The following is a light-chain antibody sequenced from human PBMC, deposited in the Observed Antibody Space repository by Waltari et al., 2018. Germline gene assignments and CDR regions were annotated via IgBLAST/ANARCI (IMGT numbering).Light chain of an antibody. Sequence: QAALTQPPSVSGSPGQSVTISCTGTSSDIGGYNYVSWYQQHPGKAPKLMIYAVSKRPSGFSVRFSGSKSGHTASLTISGLQAEDEADYYCSSYAGSNTLLFGGGTRLTVL. CDR1: SSDIGGYNY. CDR3: SSYAGSNTLL. J-gene: IGLJ2*01. CDR2: AVS. V-gene: IGLV2-11*01.